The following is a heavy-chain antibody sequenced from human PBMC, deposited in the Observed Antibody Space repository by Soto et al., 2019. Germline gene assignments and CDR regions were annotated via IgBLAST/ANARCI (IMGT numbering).Heavy chain of an antibody. J-gene: IGHJ6*02. Sequence: GSLRLSCAASGFTFSSYDMHWVRQATGKGLEWVSAIGTAGDTYYPGSVKGRFTISRENAKNSLYLQMNSLRAEDTAVYYCARADCSSTSCYALPTYGMDVWGQGTTVTVSS. CDR3: ARADCSSTSCYALPTYGMDV. CDR2: IGTAGDT. V-gene: IGHV3-13*01. CDR1: GFTFSSYD. D-gene: IGHD2-2*01.